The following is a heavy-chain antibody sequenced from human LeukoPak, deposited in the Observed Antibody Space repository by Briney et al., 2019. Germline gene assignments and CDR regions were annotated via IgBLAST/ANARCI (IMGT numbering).Heavy chain of an antibody. D-gene: IGHD3-3*01. Sequence: GGSLRLSCAASGFTFSNYWMHWVRQVPGKGLVWVSRINTGGSSTTYADSVKGRFTISRDNSKNTLSLQMNSLTAEDTAVYYCAARRGYYHYMDVWGKGTTVTVSS. CDR3: AARRGYYHYMDV. V-gene: IGHV3-74*01. CDR2: INTGGSST. J-gene: IGHJ6*03. CDR1: GFTFSNYW.